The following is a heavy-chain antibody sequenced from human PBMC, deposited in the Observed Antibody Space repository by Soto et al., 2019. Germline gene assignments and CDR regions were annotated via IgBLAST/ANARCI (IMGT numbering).Heavy chain of an antibody. CDR1: GFTFSSYA. CDR3: ARDGLMVYADFDY. J-gene: IGHJ4*02. CDR2: ISYDGSNK. V-gene: IGHV3-30-3*01. Sequence: QVQLVESGGGVVQPGRSLRLSCAASGFTFSSYAMHWVRQAPGKGLEWVAVISYDGSNKYYADSVKGRFTISRDNSKNTLDLQMNSLRAEDTAVYYCARDGLMVYADFDYWGQGTLVTVSS. D-gene: IGHD2-8*01.